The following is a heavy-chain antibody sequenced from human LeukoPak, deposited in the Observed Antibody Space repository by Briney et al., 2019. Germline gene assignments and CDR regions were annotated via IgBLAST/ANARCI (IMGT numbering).Heavy chain of an antibody. J-gene: IGHJ3*02. D-gene: IGHD2-2*01. CDR3: ASPAGYCSSTSCRARAAFDI. CDR2: IYPGDSDT. Sequence: KPGESLKISRKGSGYIFTSYWIGWVRQMPGKGLEWMGIIYPGDSDTRYSPSFQGQVTISADKSISTAYLQWSSLKASDTAMYYCASPAGYCSSTSCRARAAFDIWGQGTMVTVSS. V-gene: IGHV5-51*03. CDR1: GYIFTSYW.